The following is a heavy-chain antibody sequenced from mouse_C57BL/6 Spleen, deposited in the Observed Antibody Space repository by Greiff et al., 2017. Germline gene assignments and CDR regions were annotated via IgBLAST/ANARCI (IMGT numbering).Heavy chain of an antibody. D-gene: IGHD1-1*01. CDR3: ARKGYYGSSYEDYYAMDY. CDR1: GFSLTSYA. CDR2: IWTGGGT. V-gene: IGHV2-9-1*01. J-gene: IGHJ4*01. Sequence: VKLMESGPGLVAPSQSLSITCTVSGFSLTSYAISWVRQPPGKGLEWLGVIWTGGGTNYNSALKSRLSISKDNSKSQVFLKMNSLQTDDTARDYCARKGYYGSSYEDYYAMDYWGQGTSVTVSS.